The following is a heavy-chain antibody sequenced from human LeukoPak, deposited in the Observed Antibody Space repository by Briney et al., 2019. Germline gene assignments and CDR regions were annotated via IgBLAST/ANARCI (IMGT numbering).Heavy chain of an antibody. D-gene: IGHD4-17*01. CDR2: ISGSDSRT. CDR1: GFPCNAYW. Sequence: HPGGSLRLSCAASGFPCNAYWRTWVRQAPAKGLEWVSGISGSDSRTYYADSVKGRFTISRDNSKNTLYLQMNRLRAEDTAVYYCAKHKENYGDSCLDDYWGQGTLVTVSS. J-gene: IGHJ4*02. CDR3: AKHKENYGDSCLDDY. V-gene: IGHV3-23*01.